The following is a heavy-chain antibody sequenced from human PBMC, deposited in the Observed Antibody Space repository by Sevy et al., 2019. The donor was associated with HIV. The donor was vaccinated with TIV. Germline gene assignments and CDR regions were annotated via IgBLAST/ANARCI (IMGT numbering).Heavy chain of an antibody. CDR3: ARLSVYYYDSSGYYTTGHAFDI. D-gene: IGHD3-22*01. Sequence: GGSLRLSCAASGFSVSNSYMSWVRQAPGKGLQWVSVIYSGDSTYYTDSVKGRFTISRHNSKNTLYLQLNSLRAEDTAVYYCARLSVYYYDSSGYYTTGHAFDIWGQGTMVTVSS. CDR1: GFSVSNSY. J-gene: IGHJ3*02. V-gene: IGHV3-53*01. CDR2: IYSGDST.